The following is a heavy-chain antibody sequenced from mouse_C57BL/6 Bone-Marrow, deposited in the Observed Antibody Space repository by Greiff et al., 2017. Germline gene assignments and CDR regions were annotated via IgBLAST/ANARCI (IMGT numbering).Heavy chain of an antibody. CDR1: GYTFTSYG. CDR2: IYPRSGNT. Sequence: VQLVESGAELARPGASVKLSCKASGYTFTSYGISWVKQRTGQGLEWIGEIYPRSGNTYYNEKFKGKATLTADKSSSTAYMELRSLTSEDSAVYFCARCIGGVVATNWGQGTTLTVSS. J-gene: IGHJ2*01. V-gene: IGHV1-81*01. D-gene: IGHD1-1*01. CDR3: ARCIGGVVATN.